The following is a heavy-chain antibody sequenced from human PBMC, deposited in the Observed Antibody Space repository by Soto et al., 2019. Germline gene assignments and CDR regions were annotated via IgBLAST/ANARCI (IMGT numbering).Heavy chain of an antibody. Sequence: PGGSLRLSFAASGFTFSGYAMSWVRQAPGKGLEWVSAISGSGGSTYYADSVKGRFTISRDNSKNTLYLQMNSLRAEDTAVYYCAKGGPWELLSYRSYYFDYWGQGTLVTVSS. J-gene: IGHJ4*02. D-gene: IGHD1-26*01. V-gene: IGHV3-23*01. CDR3: AKGGPWELLSYRSYYFDY. CDR2: ISGSGGST. CDR1: GFTFSGYA.